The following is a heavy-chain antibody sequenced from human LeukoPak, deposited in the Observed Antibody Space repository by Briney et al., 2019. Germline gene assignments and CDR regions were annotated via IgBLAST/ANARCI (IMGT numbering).Heavy chain of an antibody. CDR1: GFTFSSYG. D-gene: IGHD2-2*01. CDR3: AKALPRYCSSTSCYPQLFDY. CDR2: MSYDGSNK. V-gene: IGHV3-30*18. J-gene: IGHJ4*02. Sequence: PGRSLRLSCAASGFTFSSYGMHWVRQAPGKGLEWVAVMSYDGSNKYYADSVKGRFTISRDNSKNTLYLQMNSLRAEDTAVYYCAKALPRYCSSTSCYPQLFDYWGQGTPVTVSS.